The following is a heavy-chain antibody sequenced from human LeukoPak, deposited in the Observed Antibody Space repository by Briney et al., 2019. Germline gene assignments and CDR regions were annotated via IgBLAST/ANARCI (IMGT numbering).Heavy chain of an antibody. Sequence: SETLSLTCTASGGSITTTGYYWGWIRQPPGKGLEWIGNIQTNRFYNPYLESRVTISVDMSKNQLSLSLTSVTAADTAMYYCARGFNWFDPWGQGTLVTVSS. V-gene: IGHV4-39*01. J-gene: IGHJ5*02. CDR2: IQTNR. CDR3: ARGFNWFDP. CDR1: GGSITTTGYY.